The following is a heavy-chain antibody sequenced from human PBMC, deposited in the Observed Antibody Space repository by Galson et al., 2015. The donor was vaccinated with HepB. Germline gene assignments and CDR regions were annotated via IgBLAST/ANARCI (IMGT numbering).Heavy chain of an antibody. CDR2: IRSKTGGGTT. V-gene: IGHV3-15*01. J-gene: IGHJ6*02. D-gene: IGHD6-13*01. Sequence: SLRLSCAASGFTFSNAWMIWVRQAPGKGLEWVGRIRSKTGGGTTDDAAPGQGRFTIPRDDSTNSLNLQMNSLKTEDTGVYDCTTYFGYSSSWIVNYQNYGMDVWGQGTTVTVSS. CDR3: TTYFGYSSSWIVNYQNYGMDV. CDR1: GFTFSNAW.